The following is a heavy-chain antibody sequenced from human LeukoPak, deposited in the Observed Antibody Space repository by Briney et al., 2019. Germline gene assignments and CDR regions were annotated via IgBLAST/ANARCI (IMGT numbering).Heavy chain of an antibody. D-gene: IGHD2-15*01. CDR1: GFTFSSYW. Sequence: PGGSLRLSCAASGFTFSSYWMNWARQDPGKGLQWVSIINGSGSFTSYADSVKGRLTNSRDNSKNTLYLQMNSLRAEDTAVYYCAKAEGYCSGTWCFRWFDWWGQGTLVTVSS. J-gene: IGHJ4*02. CDR2: INGSGSFT. V-gene: IGHV3-23*05. CDR3: AKAEGYCSGTWCFRWFDW.